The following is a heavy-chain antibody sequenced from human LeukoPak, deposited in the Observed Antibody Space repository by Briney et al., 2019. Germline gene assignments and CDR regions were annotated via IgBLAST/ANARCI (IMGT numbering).Heavy chain of an antibody. Sequence: GGSLRLSCAASGFTFRSYAMYGVRQAPGKGLEWVAVVSYDGSDKYYADSVKGRFTISRDNSKNTLYLQINSLRVEDTAVYYCGRARSLAVVTSEYLDYWGQGTLVTVSS. CDR3: GRARSLAVVTSEYLDY. J-gene: IGHJ4*02. CDR2: VSYDGSDK. CDR1: GFTFRSYA. D-gene: IGHD6-19*01. V-gene: IGHV3-30*04.